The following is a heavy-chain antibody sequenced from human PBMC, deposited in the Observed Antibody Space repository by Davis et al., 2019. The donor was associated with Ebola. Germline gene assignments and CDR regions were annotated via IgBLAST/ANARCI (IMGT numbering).Heavy chain of an antibody. J-gene: IGHJ6*02. CDR3: ARDNRNGMDV. V-gene: IGHV4-59*01. CDR2: IYYSGST. Sequence: PGGSLRLSCTVSGGSISSYYWSWIRQPPGKGLEWIGYIYYSGSTNYNPSLKSRVTISVDTSKNQFSLKLSSVTAADTAVYYCARDNRNGMDVWGQGTTVTVSS. D-gene: IGHD2/OR15-2a*01. CDR1: GGSISSYY.